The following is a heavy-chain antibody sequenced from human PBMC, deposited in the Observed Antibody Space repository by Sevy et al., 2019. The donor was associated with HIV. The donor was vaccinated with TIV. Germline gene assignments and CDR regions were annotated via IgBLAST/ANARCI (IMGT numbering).Heavy chain of an antibody. D-gene: IGHD3-22*01. Sequence: GGSLRLSCAASGFTFNNFAMSWVRQAPGKGLEWVSAISRKSLGTYYADPVKGRFSISRDDSTNMLYLQMSSLRGDDTAVYYCARDNLHYDSSGFSAGFDYWGQGTLVTVSS. V-gene: IGHV3-23*01. CDR1: GFTFNNFA. CDR2: ISRKSLGT. J-gene: IGHJ4*02. CDR3: ARDNLHYDSSGFSAGFDY.